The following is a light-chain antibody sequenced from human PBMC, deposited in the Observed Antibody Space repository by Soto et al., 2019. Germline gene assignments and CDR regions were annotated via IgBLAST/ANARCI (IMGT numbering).Light chain of an antibody. CDR2: GAS. CDR1: QSVYSDF. J-gene: IGKJ4*01. Sequence: IVLTQSPGTLSLSPGERATLSCRASQSVYSDFLAWYQQKPGQAPRLLIYGASSRATGIPDRFSGSGSGTEFTLTISRLEPEDFAVYYCQQYGSSSLTFGGGTKVEIK. V-gene: IGKV3-20*01. CDR3: QQYGSSSLT.